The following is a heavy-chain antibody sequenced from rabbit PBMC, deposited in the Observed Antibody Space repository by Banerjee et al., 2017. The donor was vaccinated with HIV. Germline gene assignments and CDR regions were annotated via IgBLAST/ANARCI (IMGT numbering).Heavy chain of an antibody. Sequence: QLVESGGGLVTLGGSLKLSCKASGIDFTSYGISWVRQAPGKGLEWIAYIYPDFGTTDYASWVNGRFTISLDNAQNTVFLQMTSLTAADTATYFCVRAAGDGGQGFATGFDLWGQGTLVTVS. D-gene: IGHD5-1*01. CDR3: VRAAGDGGQGFATGFDL. CDR2: IYPDFGTT. J-gene: IGHJ4*01. CDR1: GIDFTSYG. V-gene: IGHV1S7*01.